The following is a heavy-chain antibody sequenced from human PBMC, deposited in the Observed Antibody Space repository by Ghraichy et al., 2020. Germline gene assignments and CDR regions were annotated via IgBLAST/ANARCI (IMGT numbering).Heavy chain of an antibody. CDR3: ARESGWGSYYGKYFDY. J-gene: IGHJ4*02. CDR2: ISSSSSTI. Sequence: GGSLRLSCAASGFTFSSYSMNWVRQAPGKGLEWVSYISSSSSTIYYADSVKGRFTISRDNAKNSLYLQMNSLRAEDTAVYYCARESGWGSYYGKYFDYWGQGTLVTVSS. V-gene: IGHV3-48*01. CDR1: GFTFSSYS. D-gene: IGHD1-26*01.